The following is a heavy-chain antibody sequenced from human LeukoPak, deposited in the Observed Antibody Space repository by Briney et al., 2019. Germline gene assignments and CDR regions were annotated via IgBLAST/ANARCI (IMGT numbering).Heavy chain of an antibody. CDR2: MNPNSGNT. CDR1: GYTFTSYD. D-gene: IGHD2-2*01. Sequence: ASVKVSCKASGYTFTSYDINWVRQATGQGLEWMGWMNPNSGNTGYAQKFQGRVTMTRNTSISTAYMELSSLRSEDTAVYYCARGGAPIVVVPAAMEKFSYYYYGMDVWGQGTTVTVSS. V-gene: IGHV1-8*02. J-gene: IGHJ6*02. CDR3: ARGGAPIVVVPAAMEKFSYYYYGMDV.